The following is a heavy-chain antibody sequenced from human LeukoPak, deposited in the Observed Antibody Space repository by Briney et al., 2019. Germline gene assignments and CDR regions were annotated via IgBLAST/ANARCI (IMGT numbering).Heavy chain of an antibody. Sequence: SETLSLTCTVSGGSISSGGYYWSWIRQYSGKGLEWIGYIYYSGSTHYNPSLKSRVTISVDKAKNQFSLRMRSVTAADTAVYYCARDRLATGGMDVWGQGTTVTVSS. CDR1: GGSISSGGYY. D-gene: IGHD1-26*01. CDR3: ARDRLATGGMDV. CDR2: IYYSGST. J-gene: IGHJ6*02. V-gene: IGHV4-31*03.